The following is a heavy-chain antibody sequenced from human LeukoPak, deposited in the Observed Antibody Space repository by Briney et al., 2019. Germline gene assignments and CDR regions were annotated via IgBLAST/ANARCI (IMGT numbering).Heavy chain of an antibody. D-gene: IGHD2-15*01. CDR1: GFTSSSYS. CDR2: ISSSSSYI. CDR3: ARDRGYCSGGSCYENDY. J-gene: IGHJ4*02. Sequence: GGSLRLSCAASGFTSSSYSMNWVRQAPGKGLEWVSSISSSSSYIYYADSAKGRFTISRDNAKNSLYLQMNSLRAEDTAVYYCARDRGYCSGGSCYENDYWGQGTLVTVSS. V-gene: IGHV3-21*01.